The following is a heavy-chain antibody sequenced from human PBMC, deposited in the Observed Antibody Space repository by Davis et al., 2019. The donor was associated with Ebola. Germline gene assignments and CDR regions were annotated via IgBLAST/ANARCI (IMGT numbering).Heavy chain of an antibody. CDR2: INPHNGNT. Sequence: ASVKVSCKASGYTFTSYGITWVRQAPGQGLEWMGWINPHNGNTKYAQNVQGRVTMTTDTSTSTACMEVGILRSDDTAVYYCARAQFPTTSDHWGQGTLVTVSS. CDR1: GYTFTSYG. CDR3: ARAQFPTTSDH. J-gene: IGHJ4*02. D-gene: IGHD1-1*01. V-gene: IGHV1-18*04.